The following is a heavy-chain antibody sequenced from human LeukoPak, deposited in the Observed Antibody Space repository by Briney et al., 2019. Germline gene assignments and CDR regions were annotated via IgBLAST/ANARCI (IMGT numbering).Heavy chain of an antibody. CDR3: AKDIGYYDILTGYSEAFDI. J-gene: IGHJ3*02. CDR2: ISWNSGSI. D-gene: IGHD3-9*01. V-gene: IGHV3-9*01. Sequence: GGSLRLSCAASGFTFDDYAMHWVRQAPGKGLEWVSGISWNSGSIGYADSVKGRFTISRDNTKNSLYLQVNSLRAEDTALYYCAKDIGYYDILTGYSEAFDIWGQGTMVTVSS. CDR1: GFTFDDYA.